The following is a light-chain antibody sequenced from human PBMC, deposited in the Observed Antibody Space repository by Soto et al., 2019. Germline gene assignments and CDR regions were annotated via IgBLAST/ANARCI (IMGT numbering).Light chain of an antibody. CDR1: QSVHTF. CDR2: GAS. Sequence: VVLTQSPATLSLSPGARAALSCKASQSVHTFLAWYQQKPGQAPRLLIYGASNRAAGIPARFSGSGSGTAFTLTISSLEPEDFAVYYCQQRSNWPPITLGQGTRLDVK. V-gene: IGKV3-11*01. CDR3: QQRSNWPPIT. J-gene: IGKJ5*01.